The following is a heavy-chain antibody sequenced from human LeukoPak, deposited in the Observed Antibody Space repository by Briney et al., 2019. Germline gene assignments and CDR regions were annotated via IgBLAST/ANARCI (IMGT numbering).Heavy chain of an antibody. CDR1: GYTFTSYA. J-gene: IGHJ6*03. Sequence: ASVKASCKASGYTFTSYAMHWVRQAPGQGLEWMGIINPSGGSTSYAQKFQGRVTMTRDTSTSTVYMELSSLRSEDTAVYYCASGARKIVPAARYYYYYMDVWGKGTTVTVSS. V-gene: IGHV1-46*01. CDR3: ASGARKIVPAARYYYYYMDV. D-gene: IGHD2-2*01. CDR2: INPSGGST.